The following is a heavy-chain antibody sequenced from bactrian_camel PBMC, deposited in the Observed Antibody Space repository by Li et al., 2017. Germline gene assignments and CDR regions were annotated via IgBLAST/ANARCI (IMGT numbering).Heavy chain of an antibody. J-gene: IGHJ4*01. CDR1: GFSAGTVG. CDR2: IYRGGTP. CDR3: GADFSCSSWYVGHYPRDSTVLFGY. V-gene: IGHV3S42*01. D-gene: IGHD6*01. Sequence: VQLVESGGDVVQVGGTLRLSCLVSGFSAGTVGMSWVRQSPGNPLQWVATIYRGGTPMYRDSVKGRFTISKDYAKNTLYFQMNGLKPEDSGMYFCGADFSCSSWYVGHYPRDSTVLFGYRGQGTQVTV.